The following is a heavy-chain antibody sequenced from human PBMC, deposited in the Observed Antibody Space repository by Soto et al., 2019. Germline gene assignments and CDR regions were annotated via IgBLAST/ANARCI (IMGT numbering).Heavy chain of an antibody. V-gene: IGHV1-2*02. CDR3: ATSSDWSPLLDY. Sequence: GASVKVSCKASQYTFTNYYLHWVRQAPGRRPEWMGWINNGGGTIYAQKFQGRLTMTRDTSITTAYMELSRLNSDDTAFYYCATSSDWSPLLDYWGQGTLVTVSS. J-gene: IGHJ4*02. CDR2: INNGGGT. CDR1: QYTFTNYY. D-gene: IGHD6-19*01.